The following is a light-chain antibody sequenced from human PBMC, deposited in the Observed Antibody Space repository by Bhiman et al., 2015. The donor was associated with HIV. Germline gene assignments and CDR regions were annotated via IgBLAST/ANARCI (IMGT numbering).Light chain of an antibody. CDR2: GNN. V-gene: IGLV1-40*01. J-gene: IGLJ3*02. CDR1: SSNIGAGYD. Sequence: QSVLTQPPSVSGAPGQRVTISCTGSSSNIGAGYDVHWYQQFPGTAPKVLIYGNNNRPSGVPDRFSGSKSGTSASLAITGLQAEDEADYYCQSYDSSLTGSWVFGGGTKLTVL. CDR3: QSYDSSLTGSWV.